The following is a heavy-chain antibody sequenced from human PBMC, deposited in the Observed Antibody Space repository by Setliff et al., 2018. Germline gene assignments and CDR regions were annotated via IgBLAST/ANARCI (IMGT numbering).Heavy chain of an antibody. CDR1: GVSFSSTTFY. D-gene: IGHD2-8*01. J-gene: IGHJ4*02. V-gene: IGHV4-39*07. CDR2: VSFFGSA. Sequence: SLTCNVSGVSFSSTTFYWAWIRQSPGKGLEWIGSVSFFGSAYYNPSLQSRGAISLDTSRNQFSLELSSVTAADTAVYYCARDPGVHSGTWCLDSWGQGTQVTVSS. CDR3: ARDPGVHSGTWCLDS.